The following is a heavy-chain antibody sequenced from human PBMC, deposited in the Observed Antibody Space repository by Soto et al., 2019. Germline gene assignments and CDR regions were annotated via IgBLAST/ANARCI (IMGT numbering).Heavy chain of an antibody. V-gene: IGHV1-3*01. CDR2: INAGNGNT. D-gene: IGHD2-15*01. Sequence: GASVKVSCKASGYTITSYAMHWVRQAPGQRLEWMGWINAGNGNTKYSQKFQGRVTITRDTSASTAYMELSSLRSEDTAVYYCARVDIFKGWFDPWGQGTLVTVSS. CDR1: GYTITSYA. CDR3: ARVDIFKGWFDP. J-gene: IGHJ5*02.